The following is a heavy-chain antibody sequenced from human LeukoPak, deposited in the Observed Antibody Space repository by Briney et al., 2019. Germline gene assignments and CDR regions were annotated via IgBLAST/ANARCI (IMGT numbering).Heavy chain of an antibody. D-gene: IGHD3-22*01. CDR3: ARHIVRGYYYDSSGDYFDY. CDR1: GYSFTSYW. V-gene: IGHV5-51*01. Sequence: GASLKISCKGSGYSFTSYWIGWVRQMPGKGLEWMGIIYPGDSDTRYSPSFQGQVTISADKSISTAYLQWSSLKASDTAMYYCARHIVRGYYYDSSGDYFDYWGQGTLVTVSS. CDR2: IYPGDSDT. J-gene: IGHJ4*02.